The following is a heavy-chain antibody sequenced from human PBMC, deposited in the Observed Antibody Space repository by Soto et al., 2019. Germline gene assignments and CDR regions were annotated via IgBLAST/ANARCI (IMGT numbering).Heavy chain of an antibody. CDR2: ISYDGSNK. V-gene: IGHV3-30-3*02. D-gene: IGHD2-15*01. CDR3: TKHLRLDIGGYYYYYGMDV. CDR1: GFTFSSYA. Sequence: PGGSLRLSCAASGFTFSSYAMHWVRQAPGKGLEWVAVISYDGSNKYYADSVKGRFTISRDNSKNTLYLQMNSLRAEDTAVYYCTKHLRLDIGGYYYYYGMDVWGQGTTVTVSS. J-gene: IGHJ6*02.